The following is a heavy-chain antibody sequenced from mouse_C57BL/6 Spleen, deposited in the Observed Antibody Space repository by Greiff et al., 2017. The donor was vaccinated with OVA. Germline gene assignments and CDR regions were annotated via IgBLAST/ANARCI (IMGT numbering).Heavy chain of an antibody. CDR3: ARDRDYGNWYFDV. V-gene: IGHV5-4*01. D-gene: IGHD2-1*01. CDR2: ISDGGSYT. J-gene: IGHJ1*03. Sequence: EVQLVESGGGLVKPGGSLKLSCAASGFTFSSYAMSWVRQTPEKRLEWVATISDGGSYTYYPDNVKGRFTISRDNAKNNLYLQMSHLKSEDTAMYYCARDRDYGNWYFDVWGTGTTVTVSA. CDR1: GFTFSSYA.